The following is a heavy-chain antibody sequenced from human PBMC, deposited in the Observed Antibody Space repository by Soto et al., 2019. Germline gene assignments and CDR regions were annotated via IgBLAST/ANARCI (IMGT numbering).Heavy chain of an antibody. Sequence: GASVKVSCKASGGTFSSYAISWVRQAPGQGLEWMGRIIPILGIANYAQKFQGRVTITADKSTSTAYMELSSLRSEDTAVYYCAREQYYGDYYFDYWGQGTLVTVSS. D-gene: IGHD4-17*01. V-gene: IGHV1-69*04. CDR3: AREQYYGDYYFDY. J-gene: IGHJ4*02. CDR1: GGTFSSYA. CDR2: IIPILGIA.